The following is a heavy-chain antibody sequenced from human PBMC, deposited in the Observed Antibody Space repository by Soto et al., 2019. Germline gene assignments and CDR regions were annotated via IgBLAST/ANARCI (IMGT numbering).Heavy chain of an antibody. D-gene: IGHD5-12*01. CDR2: XKQDGSER. CDR1: GFTISSYW. CDR3: ARWDNGYDF. Sequence: EVQLVESGGTLVQPGESLRLSCAASGFTISSYWMSWVRQAPGKGLEXXXXXKQDGSERHYMGSVNGRFTISRDNAKNSLYLQMSSLTVEDTAVYYCARWDNGYDFGGQGTLVTISS. V-gene: IGHV3-7*01. J-gene: IGHJ4*02.